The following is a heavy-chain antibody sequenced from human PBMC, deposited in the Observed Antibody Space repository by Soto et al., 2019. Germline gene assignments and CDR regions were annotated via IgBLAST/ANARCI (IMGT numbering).Heavy chain of an antibody. CDR1: GGTFSSYA. J-gene: IGHJ3*01. D-gene: IGHD3-3*01. Sequence: SVKVSCKASGGTFSSYAISWVRQAPGQGLEWMGGIIPIFGTANYAQKFQGRVTITADESTSTAYMELSSLRPDDTAVYYCARFGALDPSDRGFDFPGPGTIVT. CDR2: IIPIFGTA. CDR3: ARFGALDPSDRGFDF. V-gene: IGHV1-69*13.